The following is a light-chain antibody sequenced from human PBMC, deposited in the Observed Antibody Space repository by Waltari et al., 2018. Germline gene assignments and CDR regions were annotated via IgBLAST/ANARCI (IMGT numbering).Light chain of an antibody. J-gene: IGLJ3*02. CDR3: CSFTSRSTWV. V-gene: IGLV2-14*01. CDR1: SSDVGGYHY. CDR2: DVS. Sequence: QSALTQPAPVSGSPGQSITLSCTGTSSDVGGYHYFSWYQQHPGKVPKLLIFDVSNRPAGVSNRFSGSKSGNTASLTISGLQAEDESDYYCCSFTSRSTWVFGGGTKLTVL.